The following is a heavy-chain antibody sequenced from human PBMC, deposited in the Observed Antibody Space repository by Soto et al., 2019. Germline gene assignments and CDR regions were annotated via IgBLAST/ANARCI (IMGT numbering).Heavy chain of an antibody. D-gene: IGHD3-10*01. CDR3: AGGAGYYYYGMDV. CDR2: IDHSGST. CDR1: GGSFSGYY. J-gene: IGHJ6*02. V-gene: IGHV4-34*01. Sequence: SETLSLTCAVYGGSFSGYYWSWIRQPPGKGLEWIGEIDHSGSTNYNPSLKSRVTISVDTSKNQFSLKLSSVTAADTAVYYCAGGAGYYYYGMDVWGQGTTVTVSS.